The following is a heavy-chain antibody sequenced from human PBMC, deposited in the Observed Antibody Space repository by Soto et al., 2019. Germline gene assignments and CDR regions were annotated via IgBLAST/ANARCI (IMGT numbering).Heavy chain of an antibody. CDR2: ISSSSSYI. CDR3: ARDPDTAMVSYYYYGMDV. Sequence: PGGSLRLSCAASGFTFSSYSMNWVRQAPGKGLEWVSSISSSSSYIYYADSVKGRFTISRDNAKNSLYLQMNSLRAEDTAVYYCARDPDTAMVSYYYYGMDVWGQGTTVTVSS. D-gene: IGHD5-18*01. J-gene: IGHJ6*02. V-gene: IGHV3-21*01. CDR1: GFTFSSYS.